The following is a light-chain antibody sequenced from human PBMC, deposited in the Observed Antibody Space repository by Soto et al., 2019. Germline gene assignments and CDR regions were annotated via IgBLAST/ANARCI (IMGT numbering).Light chain of an antibody. Sequence: EIVMTQSPATLSVSPGERATLSCRASQSLNSNLAWYQQKPGQAPRLLIYGALTRATGIPARFSGSGSGTEFTLTISSLQSEDFAVYYCQQYNNWPPGTFGGGTKVEIK. CDR2: GAL. V-gene: IGKV3-15*01. CDR1: QSLNSN. J-gene: IGKJ4*01. CDR3: QQYNNWPPGT.